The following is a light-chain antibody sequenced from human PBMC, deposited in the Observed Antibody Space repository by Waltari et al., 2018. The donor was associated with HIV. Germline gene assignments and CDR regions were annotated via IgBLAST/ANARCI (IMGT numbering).Light chain of an antibody. Sequence: DIVMTQSPDSLAVPLSETATINCKSSQSVFYSSNNKNYLAWYQQKPGQPPKLLLYWASTRESGVPDRFSGSGSGTDFTLTISRLQAEDVAVFYCQQYYNTPLTFGGGTKVEI. CDR3: QQYYNTPLT. CDR1: QSVFYSSNNKNY. CDR2: WAS. J-gene: IGKJ4*01. V-gene: IGKV4-1*01.